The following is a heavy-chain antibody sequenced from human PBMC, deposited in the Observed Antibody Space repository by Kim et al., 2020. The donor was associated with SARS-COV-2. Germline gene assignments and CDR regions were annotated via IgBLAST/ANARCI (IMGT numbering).Heavy chain of an antibody. CDR1: GGSISSGDYY. V-gene: IGHV4-30-4*01. J-gene: IGHJ4*02. Sequence: SETLSLTCTVSGGSISSGDYYWSWIRQPPGKGLEWIGYIYYSGSTYYNPSLKSRVTISVDTSKNQFSLKLSSVTAADTAVYYCAREYRDFWSGYYLDYWGQGTLVTVSS. CDR3: AREYRDFWSGYYLDY. CDR2: IYYSGST. D-gene: IGHD3-3*01.